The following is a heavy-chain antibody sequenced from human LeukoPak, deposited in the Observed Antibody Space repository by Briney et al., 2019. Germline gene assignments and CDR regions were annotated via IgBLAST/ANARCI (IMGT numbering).Heavy chain of an antibody. CDR1: GXSISSYY. V-gene: IGHV4-59*12. Sequence: SETLSLTCTVSGXSISSYYWSWIRQPPGKGLEWIGYIYYSGSTYYNPSLKSRVTISVDTSKNQFSLKLSSVTAADTAVYYCAREWIVVVPAAKGNYFDYWGQGTLVTVSS. CDR3: AREWIVVVPAAKGNYFDY. D-gene: IGHD2-2*01. J-gene: IGHJ4*02. CDR2: IYYSGST.